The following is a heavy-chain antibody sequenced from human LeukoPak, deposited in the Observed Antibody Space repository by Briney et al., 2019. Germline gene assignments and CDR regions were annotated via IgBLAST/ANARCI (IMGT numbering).Heavy chain of an antibody. D-gene: IGHD3-22*01. CDR3: ARTRTLLDDSSGYYDPFDY. CDR2: ISYDGSNK. J-gene: IGHJ4*02. V-gene: IGHV3-30-3*01. CDR1: GFTFSSYA. Sequence: GGSLRLSCAASGFTFSSYAMHWVRQAPGKGLEWVAVISYDGSNKYYADSVKGRFTISRDNSKNTLYLQMNSLRAEDTAVYYCARTRTLLDDSSGYYDPFDYWGQGTLVTVSS.